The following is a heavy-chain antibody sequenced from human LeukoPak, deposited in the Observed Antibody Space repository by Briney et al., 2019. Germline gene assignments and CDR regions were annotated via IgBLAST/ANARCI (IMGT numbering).Heavy chain of an antibody. CDR1: GYTFTSYY. CDR2: INPSGGST. CDR3: ARDSAVDCSSTSCLKHYYYYYMDV. J-gene: IGHJ6*03. Sequence: GASVKVSCKASGYTFTSYYMHWVRQAPGQGLEWMGIINPSGGSTNYAQKFQGRVTMTRDMSTSTVYMELSSLRSEDTAVYYCARDSAVDCSSTSCLKHYYYYYMDVWGKGTTVTVSS. D-gene: IGHD2-2*01. V-gene: IGHV1-46*01.